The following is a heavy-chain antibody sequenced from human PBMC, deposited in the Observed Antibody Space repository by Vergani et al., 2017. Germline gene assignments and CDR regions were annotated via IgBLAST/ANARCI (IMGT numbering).Heavy chain of an antibody. D-gene: IGHD4-23*01. CDR1: GFTFSSYS. CDR3: ARVYGGNPYWYFDL. Sequence: EVQLVESGGGLVKPGGSLRLSCAASGFTFSSYSMNWVRQAPGKGVGWVSSISSNSSYIYYADSVKGRFTISRANAKNSLYLQMNSLRAEDTAVYYCARVYGGNPYWYFDLWGRGTLVTVSS. J-gene: IGHJ2*01. CDR2: ISSNSSYI. V-gene: IGHV3-21*01.